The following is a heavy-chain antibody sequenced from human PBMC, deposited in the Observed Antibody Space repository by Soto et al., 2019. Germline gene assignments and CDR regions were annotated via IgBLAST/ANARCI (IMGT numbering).Heavy chain of an antibody. J-gene: IGHJ4*02. D-gene: IGHD2-15*01. CDR2: IYSGGST. CDR1: GFTVSSNY. CDR3: SRDDCSGGSCYSDY. V-gene: IGHV3-66*01. Sequence: EVQLVESWGGLVQPGGSLRLSCAASGFTVSSNYMSWVRQAPGKGLEWVSVIYSGGSTYYSDSVKGRFTISRDNYKNTLYLQMNSLRAEDTAVYYCSRDDCSGGSCYSDYWGQGTLVTASS.